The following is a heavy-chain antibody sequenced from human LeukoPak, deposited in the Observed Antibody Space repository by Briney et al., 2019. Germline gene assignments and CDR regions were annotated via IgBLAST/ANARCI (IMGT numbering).Heavy chain of an antibody. V-gene: IGHV3-23*01. CDR3: ARGGWFGARGFDY. CDR1: GFTFSSYA. CDR2: ISGSGGRT. D-gene: IGHD3-10*01. J-gene: IGHJ4*02. Sequence: PGGSLRLSCAASGFTFSSYAMSWVRQAPGKGLEWVSSISGSGGRTYHADSVKGRFTISRDNSKNTLYLQMNSLRAEDTAVYYCARGGWFGARGFDYWGQGTLVTVSS.